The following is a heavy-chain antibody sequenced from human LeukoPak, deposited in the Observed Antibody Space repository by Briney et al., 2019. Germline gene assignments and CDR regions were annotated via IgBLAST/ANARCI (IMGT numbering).Heavy chain of an antibody. D-gene: IGHD3-3*01. CDR1: GFTFSSYS. CDR2: ISSSSSYI. CDR3: ARDTRRLEYYDFWSGYYPFDY. Sequence: PGGSLRLSCAASGFTFSSYSMNWVRQAPGKGLEWVSSISSSSSYIYYADSVKGRFTISRDNAKNSLYLQMNSLRAEDTAVYYRARDTRRLEYYDFWSGYYPFDYWGQGTLVTVSS. V-gene: IGHV3-21*01. J-gene: IGHJ4*02.